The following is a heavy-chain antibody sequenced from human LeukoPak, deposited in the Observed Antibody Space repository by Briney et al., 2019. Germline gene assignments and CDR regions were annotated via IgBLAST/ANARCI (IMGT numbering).Heavy chain of an antibody. V-gene: IGHV4-4*07. J-gene: IGHJ6*03. D-gene: IGHD3-16*02. CDR3: ARARMITFGGVIVGGYYYYMDV. CDR1: GGSISIYY. CDR2: IYTSGST. Sequence: SETLSLTCTVSGGSISIYYWSWIRQPSGKGLEWIGRIYTSGSTNYNPSLKSRVTMSVDTSKNQFSLKLSSVTAADTAVYYCARARMITFGGVIVGGYYYYMDVWGKGTTVTISS.